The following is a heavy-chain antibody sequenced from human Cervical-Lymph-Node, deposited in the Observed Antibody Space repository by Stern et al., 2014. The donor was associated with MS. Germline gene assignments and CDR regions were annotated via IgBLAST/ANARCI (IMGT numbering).Heavy chain of an antibody. J-gene: IGHJ4*02. Sequence: QVQLGQSGAEVKKPGSSVKVSCKASGGTFSSYAINWVRQAPGQGPEWMGGIIPIFGTANYAQKFQGRVTITADESTSTAYMELSSLRYEDTAVYYCARDSRHYDASYYFDSWGQGTLVTVSS. D-gene: IGHD3-16*01. CDR1: GGTFSSYA. V-gene: IGHV1-69*01. CDR3: ARDSRHYDASYYFDS. CDR2: IIPIFGTA.